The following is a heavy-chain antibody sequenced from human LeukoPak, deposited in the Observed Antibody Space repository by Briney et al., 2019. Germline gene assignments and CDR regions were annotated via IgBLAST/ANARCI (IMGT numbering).Heavy chain of an antibody. Sequence: GGSLRLSCAASGFTVSSNYMSWVRQAPGKGLEWVSVIYSGGSTYYADPVKGRFTISRDNSKNTLYLQMNSLRAEDTAVYYCASPDYYDSTSGDYWGQGTLVTVSS. J-gene: IGHJ4*02. CDR1: GFTVSSNY. CDR2: IYSGGST. V-gene: IGHV3-53*05. CDR3: ASPDYYDSTSGDY. D-gene: IGHD3-22*01.